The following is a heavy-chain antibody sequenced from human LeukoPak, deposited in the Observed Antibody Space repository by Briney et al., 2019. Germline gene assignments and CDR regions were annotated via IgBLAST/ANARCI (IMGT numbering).Heavy chain of an antibody. CDR3: SRESGGRLDYYASGRYVTAFDI. Sequence: GGSLRLSCTASGFTFGDYAMSWFRQAPGKGLEWVGFIRSRAYGGTTEYAASVKGRFSISREDSKSTAYLQMSSLKTEDTALYYCSRESGGRLDYYASGRYVTAFDIWGQGTMVTVSS. D-gene: IGHD3-22*01. CDR1: GFTFGDYA. V-gene: IGHV3-49*03. J-gene: IGHJ3*02. CDR2: IRSRAYGGTT.